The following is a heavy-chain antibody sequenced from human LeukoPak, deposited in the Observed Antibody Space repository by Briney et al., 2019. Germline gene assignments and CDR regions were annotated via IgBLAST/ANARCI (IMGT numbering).Heavy chain of an antibody. V-gene: IGHV3-74*03. J-gene: IGHJ3*02. D-gene: IGHD3-16*01. CDR3: ARVMAGYDHVWENQHYSGAFDI. CDR1: GFTFNSHW. Sequence: GGSLRLSCSASGFTFNSHWMHWVRQAPGKGPVWISRINADGSSTTYADSVKGRFTISRDNAENTLYLQMNSLRGEDTAVYFCARVMAGYDHVWENQHYSGAFDIWGLGTMVTVSS. CDR2: INADGSST.